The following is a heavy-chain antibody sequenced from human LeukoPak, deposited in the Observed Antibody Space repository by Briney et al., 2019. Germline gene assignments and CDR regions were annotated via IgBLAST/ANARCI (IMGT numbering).Heavy chain of an antibody. CDR3: ARVGGVVTANALDY. J-gene: IGHJ4*02. V-gene: IGHV3-33*01. CDR1: GFTFSSYG. D-gene: IGHD2-21*02. CDR2: IWYDGSNK. Sequence: RSLRLSCAASGFTFSSYGMHWVRQAPGKGLEWVAVIWYDGSNKYYADSVKGRFTISRDNSKNTLYLQMNSLRAEDTAVYYCARVGGVVTANALDYWGQGTLVTVSS.